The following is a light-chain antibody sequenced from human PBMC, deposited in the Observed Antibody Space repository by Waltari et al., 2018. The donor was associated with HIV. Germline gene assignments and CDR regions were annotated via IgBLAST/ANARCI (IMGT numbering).Light chain of an antibody. CDR3: SSYTSSSTLV. Sequence: QSALTQPASVSGSPGQSITISCPGTSSDVGGYNYVSWYQQHPGNAPKLMIYEVSNRRSGVSNRLPCSKSGNTASLTISGLQAEDEADYYCSSYTSSSTLVFGGGTKLTVL. J-gene: IGLJ2*01. V-gene: IGLV2-14*01. CDR1: SSDVGGYNY. CDR2: EVS.